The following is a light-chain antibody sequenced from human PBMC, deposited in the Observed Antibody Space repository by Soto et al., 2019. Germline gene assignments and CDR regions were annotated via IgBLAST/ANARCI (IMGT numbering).Light chain of an antibody. V-gene: IGKV3-11*01. Sequence: DIELTQSPATLTLSPGESATLSCRASQSVSRYLAWYQQKPGQAPRIVIYDASNRATGIPARFSGSGSGTDFTLTISRLQNEDFAVYYCQQKGTTTRTFGGGTKVDIK. CDR3: QQKGTTTRT. CDR1: QSVSRY. J-gene: IGKJ4*02. CDR2: DAS.